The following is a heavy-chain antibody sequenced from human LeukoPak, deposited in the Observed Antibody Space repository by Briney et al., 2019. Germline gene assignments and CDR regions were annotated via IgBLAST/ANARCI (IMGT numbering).Heavy chain of an antibody. CDR2: MSYGGST. CDR1: GVSISSNSYC. CDR3: ARHPFAAHHRVDY. V-gene: IGHV4-39*01. J-gene: IGHJ4*02. D-gene: IGHD6-6*01. Sequence: SETLSLTCTVSGVSISSNSYCWGWIRQPPGKELEWVGSMSYGGSTYYNPSLKSRVTMSVDTSKNQFSLKLTSVTAADTAVYHCARHPFAAHHRVDYWGQGTLVTVSS.